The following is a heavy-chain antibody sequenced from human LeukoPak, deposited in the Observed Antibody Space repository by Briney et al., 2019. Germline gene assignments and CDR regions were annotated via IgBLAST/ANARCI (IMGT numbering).Heavy chain of an antibody. CDR3: ARHRFASPLDS. J-gene: IGHJ4*02. D-gene: IGHD2-21*01. CDR2: IFYTGDS. CDR1: GGSFSGYY. V-gene: IGHV4-59*08. Sequence: SETLSLTCAVYGGSFSGYYWSWIRQPPGKGLEWIGYIFYTGDSNHNPSFKSRVSISLDTSKDQISLKLSSVTAADTAVYYCARHRFASPLDSWGQGTLVTVSS.